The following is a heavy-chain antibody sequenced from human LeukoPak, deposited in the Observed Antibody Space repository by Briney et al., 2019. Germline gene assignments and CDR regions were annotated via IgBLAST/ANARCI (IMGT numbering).Heavy chain of an antibody. CDR3: AKGAKEGWLHQYYFDY. Sequence: GGSLRLSCAAFGFTFDDYAMHWVRQAPGKGLEWVSGISWNSGSIGYADSVKGRFTISRDNAKNSLYLQMNSLRAEDTALYYCAKGAKEGWLHQYYFDYWGQGTLVTVSS. V-gene: IGHV3-9*01. D-gene: IGHD5-24*01. J-gene: IGHJ4*02. CDR1: GFTFDDYA. CDR2: ISWNSGSI.